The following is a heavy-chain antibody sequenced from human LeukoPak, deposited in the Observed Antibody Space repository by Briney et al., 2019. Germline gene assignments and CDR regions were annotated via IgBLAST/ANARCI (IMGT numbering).Heavy chain of an antibody. D-gene: IGHD1-26*01. J-gene: IGHJ4*02. V-gene: IGHV1-2*02. CDR3: ARAWIVGAGYYFDY. CDR1: GYTFTGYY. CDR2: INPNSGGT. Sequence: EASVKVSCKASGYTFTGYYMHWVRQAPGQGLEWMGWINPNSGGTNYAQKFQGRVTMTRDTSISTAYMELSRLRSDDTAVYYCARAWIVGAGYYFDYWGQGTLVTVSS.